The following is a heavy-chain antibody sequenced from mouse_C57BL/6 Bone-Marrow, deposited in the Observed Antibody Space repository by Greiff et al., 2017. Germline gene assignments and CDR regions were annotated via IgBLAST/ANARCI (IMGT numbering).Heavy chain of an antibody. CDR1: GYTFTEYT. CDR3: ARPDDSCRPYALDY. J-gene: IGHJ4*01. Sequence: VPAVESGAELVKPGASVKLSCKASGYTFTEYTIHRVKQRSGQGLEWIGWFYPGSGSIKYNEKFKDKATLTADKSSSTVYMELSRLTSEDSAVYFCARPDDSCRPYALDYWGQGTSVTASA. CDR2: FYPGSGSI. D-gene: IGHD2-12*01. V-gene: IGHV1-62-2*01.